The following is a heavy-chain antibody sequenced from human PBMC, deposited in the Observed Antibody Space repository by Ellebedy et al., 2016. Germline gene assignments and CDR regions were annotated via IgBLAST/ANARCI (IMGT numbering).Heavy chain of an antibody. D-gene: IGHD3-16*02. CDR2: IKQDGSEK. CDR1: GFTFSSYW. V-gene: IGHV3-7*01. Sequence: GESLKISCAASGFTFSSYWMSWVRQAPGKGLEWVANIKQDGSEKYYVDSVKGRFTISRDNAKNSLYLQMKSLRAEDTAVYYCAKGPVTFGGVIVGYFDYWGQGTLVTVSS. CDR3: AKGPVTFGGVIVGYFDY. J-gene: IGHJ4*02.